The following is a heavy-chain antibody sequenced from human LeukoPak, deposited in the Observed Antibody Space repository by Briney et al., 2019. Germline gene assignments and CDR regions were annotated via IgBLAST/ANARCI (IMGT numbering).Heavy chain of an antibody. J-gene: IGHJ3*02. D-gene: IGHD5-12*01. CDR2: ITSTI. V-gene: IGHV3-11*01. CDR1: GFTFSDYY. Sequence: EGSLRLSCAASGFTFSDYYMSWIRQAPGKGLDWVSYITSTIYYADSVKGRFTISRDNAKNSLYLQMNSLRAEDTAVYYCARRNSGGSHAFDIWGQGTMVTVSS. CDR3: ARRNSGGSHAFDI.